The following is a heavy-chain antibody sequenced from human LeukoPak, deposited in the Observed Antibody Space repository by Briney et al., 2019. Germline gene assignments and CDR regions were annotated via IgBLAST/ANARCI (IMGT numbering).Heavy chain of an antibody. CDR2: IYYSGST. CDR1: GGSLSSGGYY. D-gene: IGHD3-22*01. Sequence: SQTLSLTCAVSGGSLSSGGYYWSWIRQHPGTGLEWIGYIYYSGSTYYNPSLKSRVTISVDTSKNQFSLKLSSVTAADTAVYYCARGAYYYDSSGYPAPLTYYYYGMDVWGQGTTVTVSS. V-gene: IGHV4-31*11. J-gene: IGHJ6*02. CDR3: ARGAYYYDSSGYPAPLTYYYYGMDV.